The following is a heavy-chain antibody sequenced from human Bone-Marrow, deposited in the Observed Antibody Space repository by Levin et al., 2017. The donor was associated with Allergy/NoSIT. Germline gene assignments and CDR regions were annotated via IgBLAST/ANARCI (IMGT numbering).Heavy chain of an antibody. D-gene: IGHD4-17*01. V-gene: IGHV3-53*01. CDR2: IYSGGST. CDR1: GFTVSRNY. CDR3: ARERTTATSEYWYFDL. Sequence: GESLKISCAASGFTVSRNYMSWVRQAPGKGLEWVSVIYSGGSTKYADSVKGRFTISRDNSKNTLYLQMNSLRAEDTAVYYCARERTTATSEYWYFDLWGRGTLVTVSS. J-gene: IGHJ2*01.